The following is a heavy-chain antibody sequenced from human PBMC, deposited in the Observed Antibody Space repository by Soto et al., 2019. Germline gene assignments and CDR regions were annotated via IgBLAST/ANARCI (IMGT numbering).Heavy chain of an antibody. D-gene: IGHD2-21*01. CDR1: GFSLTTGGVG. CDR3: IYRRASWDYHGLDV. J-gene: IGHJ6*02. V-gene: IGHV2-5*01. CDR2: IYWNDDR. Sequence: QFTLKESGPPLVDPTQPLTLTCSFSGFSLTTGGVGVGWIRQPPGSSPEWLAVIYWNDDRRRSPSLEHRLTITKDTSKNQVILTMTNVDPVDTATYYCIYRRASWDYHGLDVWGQGTPVTVSS.